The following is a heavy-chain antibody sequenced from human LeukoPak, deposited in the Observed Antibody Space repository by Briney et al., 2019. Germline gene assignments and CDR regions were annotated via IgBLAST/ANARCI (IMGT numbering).Heavy chain of an antibody. D-gene: IGHD3-9*01. Sequence: ASVKVSCKASGGTFSSYAISWVRQAPGQGLEWMGGIIPIFGTANYAQKFQGRVTITADESTSTAYMELSSLRSEDTAVYYCARARDGYYDILTGYYEVDYWGQGTLVAVSS. J-gene: IGHJ4*02. CDR1: GGTFSSYA. V-gene: IGHV1-69*13. CDR2: IIPIFGTA. CDR3: ARARDGYYDILTGYYEVDY.